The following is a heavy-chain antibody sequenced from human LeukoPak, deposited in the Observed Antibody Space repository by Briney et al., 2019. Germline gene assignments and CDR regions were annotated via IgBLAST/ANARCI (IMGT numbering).Heavy chain of an antibody. J-gene: IGHJ5*02. CDR3: ARLNYGDYGYNWFDP. V-gene: IGHV3-74*01. CDR2: INSDGSST. CDR1: GFTFSSYW. D-gene: IGHD4-17*01. Sequence: GGSLRLSCAASGFTFSSYWMHWVRQAPGKGLVRVSRINSDGSSTSYADSVKGRFTISRDNAKNTLYLQMNSLRAEDTAVYYCARLNYGDYGYNWFDPWGQGTLVTVSS.